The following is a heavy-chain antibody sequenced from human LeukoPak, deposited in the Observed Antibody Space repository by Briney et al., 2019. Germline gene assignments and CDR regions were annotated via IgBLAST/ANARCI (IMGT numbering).Heavy chain of an antibody. J-gene: IGHJ4*02. V-gene: IGHV3-23*01. Sequence: GGSLRLSCAASGFTYSSYGMSWVRQAPGKGLEWFAVLSGSGASTYYAASVKGRFTISRDNSKNTLYLQMNSLRAEDTAVYYCAKDLNVWSTVTNFDYWGQGTLVTVSS. CDR3: AKDLNVWSTVTNFDY. CDR1: GFTYSSYG. CDR2: LSGSGAST. D-gene: IGHD4-17*01.